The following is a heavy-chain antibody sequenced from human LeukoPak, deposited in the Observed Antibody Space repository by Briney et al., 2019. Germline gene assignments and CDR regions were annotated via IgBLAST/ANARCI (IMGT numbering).Heavy chain of an antibody. CDR2: MSSRGSPI. CDR1: GFTLDTYS. J-gene: IGHJ4*02. V-gene: IGHV3-48*01. D-gene: IGHD3-22*01. Sequence: GGSLRLSCAASGFTLDTYSMNWVRQAPGKGLEWVSYMSSRGSPIFYADSVKGRFTISRDSVKNSLFLQMNSRRGEDTAVYYCARDDYDSSTPYYFDYWGQGILVAVSS. CDR3: ARDDYDSSTPYYFDY.